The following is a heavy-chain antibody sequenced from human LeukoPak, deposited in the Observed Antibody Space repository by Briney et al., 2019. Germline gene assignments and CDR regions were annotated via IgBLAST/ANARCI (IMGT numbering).Heavy chain of an antibody. CDR2: ISGSGGST. V-gene: IGHV3-23*01. Sequence: GGSLRLSCAASGFTFSSYAMSWVRQAPGKGLEWVSAISGSGGSTYYADSVKGRFTISRDNSKNTLYLQMNSLRTEDTAVYYCAKGRVGANGYYYYGMDVWGQGTTVTVSS. J-gene: IGHJ6*02. D-gene: IGHD1-26*01. CDR3: AKGRVGANGYYYYGMDV. CDR1: GFTFSSYA.